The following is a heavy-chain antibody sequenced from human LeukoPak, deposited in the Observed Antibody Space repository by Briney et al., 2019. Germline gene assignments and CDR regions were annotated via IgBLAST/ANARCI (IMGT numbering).Heavy chain of an antibody. J-gene: IGHJ6*03. CDR1: GYSFTSYW. V-gene: IGHV5-51*01. D-gene: IGHD3-22*01. CDR3: ARHLYYYDSSGYHQRSYYMDV. Sequence: GESLKISCKASGYSFTSYWIGWVRQLPGKGLEWMGIIYPGDCDTRYSPSFQGQVTTSADKTISTAYLQWSSLKASDTAMYYCARHLYYYDSSGYHQRSYYMDVWGKGTTVTISS. CDR2: IYPGDCDT.